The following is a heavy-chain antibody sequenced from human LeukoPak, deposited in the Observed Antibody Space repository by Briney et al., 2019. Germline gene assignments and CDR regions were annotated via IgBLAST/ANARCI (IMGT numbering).Heavy chain of an antibody. J-gene: IGHJ4*02. D-gene: IGHD2-2*01. CDR3: AADCSSTSCLGY. V-gene: IGHV3-74*01. CDR2: INSDGSST. CDR1: GFTFSSYW. Sequence: SGGSLRLSCAASGFTFSSYWMHWVRQAPGKGLVWVSRINSDGSSTSYADSVKGRFTISRDNAKNTLYLQMNSLRAEDTAVYYCAADCSSTSCLGYWGLGTLVTVSS.